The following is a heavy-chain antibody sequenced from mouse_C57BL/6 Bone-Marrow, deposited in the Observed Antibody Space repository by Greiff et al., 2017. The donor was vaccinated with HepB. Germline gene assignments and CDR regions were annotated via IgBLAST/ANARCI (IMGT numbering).Heavy chain of an antibody. J-gene: IGHJ4*01. CDR3: ARSVGITTVVAPYYYAMDY. CDR1: GYTFTDYY. Sequence: QVQLKESGAELVRPGASVKLSCKASGYTFTDYYINWVKPRPGQGLEWIARIYPGSGHTYYNEKFKGKATLTAEKSSSTAYMQLSSLTSEDSAVYFCARSVGITTVVAPYYYAMDYWGQGTSVTVSS. CDR2: IYPGSGHT. D-gene: IGHD1-1*01. V-gene: IGHV1-76*01.